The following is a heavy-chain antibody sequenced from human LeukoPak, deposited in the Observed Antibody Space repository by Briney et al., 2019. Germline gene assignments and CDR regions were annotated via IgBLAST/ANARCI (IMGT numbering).Heavy chain of an antibody. CDR2: IFPSGGEI. CDR3: ATYRQVLLPFES. Sequence: GVSLRLSCAASGFTFSTFAMIWVRQPPGKGLEWVSSIFPSGGEIHYADSVRGRFTISRDNSKSTLSLQMNSLRAEDTAIYYCATYRQVLLPFESWGQGTLVTVSS. D-gene: IGHD2-8*02. CDR1: GFTFSTFA. J-gene: IGHJ4*02. V-gene: IGHV3-23*01.